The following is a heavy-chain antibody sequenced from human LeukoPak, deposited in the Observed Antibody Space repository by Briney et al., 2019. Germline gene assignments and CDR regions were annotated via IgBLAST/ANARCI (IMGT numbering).Heavy chain of an antibody. Sequence: GGSLRLSCAASGFIFSSYAMHWVRQAPGKGLEWVAVISYDGSNKYYADSVKGRFTISRDNSKNTLYLQMNSLRAEDTAVYYCARGGRYSYGYYFDYWGQGTLVTVSS. CDR2: ISYDGSNK. V-gene: IGHV3-30*04. D-gene: IGHD5-18*01. J-gene: IGHJ4*02. CDR3: ARGGRYSYGYYFDY. CDR1: GFIFSSYA.